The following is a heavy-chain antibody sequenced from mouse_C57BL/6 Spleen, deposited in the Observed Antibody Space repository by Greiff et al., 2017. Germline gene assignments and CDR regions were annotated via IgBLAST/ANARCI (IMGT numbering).Heavy chain of an antibody. V-gene: IGHV5-9*01. J-gene: IGHJ4*01. Sequence: EVKLMESGGGLVKPGGSLKLSCAASGFTFSSSTMSWVRQTPEKRLEWVATISGGGGNTYYPDSVKGRFTISRDNAKNTLYLQMSSLRSEDTALYYCARQPYAMDYWGQGTSVTVSS. CDR1: GFTFSSST. CDR2: ISGGGGNT. CDR3: ARQPYAMDY.